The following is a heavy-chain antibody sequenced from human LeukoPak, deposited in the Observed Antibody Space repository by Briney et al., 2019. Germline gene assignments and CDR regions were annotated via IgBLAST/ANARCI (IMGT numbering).Heavy chain of an antibody. J-gene: IGHJ5*02. CDR1: GFTFSGSA. V-gene: IGHV3-73*01. Sequence: GGPLRLSCAASGFTFSGSAIHWVRQSSGKGLEWVGQSDKKDKGYPAATAYAASVKGRFTISRDDSINTAYLQMKSLKTEDTALYYCTRDSGTYNWFDPWGQGTLVTVSS. D-gene: IGHD1-26*01. CDR2: SDKKDKGYPAAT. CDR3: TRDSGTYNWFDP.